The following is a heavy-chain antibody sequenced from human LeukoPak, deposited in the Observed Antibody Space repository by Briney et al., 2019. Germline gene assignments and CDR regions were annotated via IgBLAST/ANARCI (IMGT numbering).Heavy chain of an antibody. CDR3: VRQAGYCISTSCPDCFDG. CDR1: GFTISSYW. Sequence: GGSLRLSCAASGFTISSYWMQWVRQAPGKGLVWVSRINSDGSSSGYADSVKGRVTISRDNAKNKLYLQMNSLTADDAAVYYVVRQAGYCISTSCPDCFDGWGQGTMVTVSS. D-gene: IGHD2-2*03. V-gene: IGHV3-74*01. CDR2: INSDGSSS. J-gene: IGHJ3*01.